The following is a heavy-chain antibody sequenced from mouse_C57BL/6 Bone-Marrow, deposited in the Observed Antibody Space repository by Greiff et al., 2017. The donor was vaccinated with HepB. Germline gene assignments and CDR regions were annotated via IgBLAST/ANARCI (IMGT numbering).Heavy chain of an antibody. Sequence: EVKVEESGGGLVQPGGSLKLSCAASGFTFSDYGMAWVRQAPRKGPEWVAFISNLAYSIYYADTVTGRFTISRENAKNTLYLEMSSLRSEDTAMYYCARVPYYGSSSYAMDYWGQGTSVTVSS. CDR1: GFTFSDYG. CDR3: ARVPYYGSSSYAMDY. CDR2: ISNLAYSI. V-gene: IGHV5-15*04. J-gene: IGHJ4*01. D-gene: IGHD1-1*01.